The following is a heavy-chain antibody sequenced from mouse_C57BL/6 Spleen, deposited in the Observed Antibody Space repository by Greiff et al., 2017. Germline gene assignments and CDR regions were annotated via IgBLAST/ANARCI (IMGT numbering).Heavy chain of an antibody. CDR2: ISNGGGST. CDR1: GFTFSDYY. V-gene: IGHV5-12*01. D-gene: IGHD2-5*01. Sequence: EVKLVESGGGLVQPGGSLKLSCAASGFTFSDYYMYWVRQTPEKRLEWVAYISNGGGSTYYPDTVKGRFTISRDNAKNPLYLQMSRLKSEDTAMYYCARQSNYDYFDYWGQGTTLTVSS. CDR3: ARQSNYDYFDY. J-gene: IGHJ2*01.